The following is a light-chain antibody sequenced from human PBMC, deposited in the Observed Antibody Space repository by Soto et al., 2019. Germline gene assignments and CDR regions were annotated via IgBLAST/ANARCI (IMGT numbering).Light chain of an antibody. J-gene: IGKJ1*01. Sequence: DIQMTQSPSDMSASVGGRVTITCRASQDISNSLVWFQQRPGKVPKRLIYSATRLESGVPSRFSGSGSGTEFTLTISSLQHEDFETYSCLQHKSYPRTLGQGTKVDIK. V-gene: IGKV1-17*03. CDR3: LQHKSYPRT. CDR1: QDISNS. CDR2: SAT.